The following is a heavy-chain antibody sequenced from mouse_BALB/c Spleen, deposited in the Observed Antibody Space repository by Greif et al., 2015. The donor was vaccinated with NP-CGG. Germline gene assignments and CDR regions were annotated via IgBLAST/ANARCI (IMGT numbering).Heavy chain of an antibody. CDR2: IYPGNSDT. Sequence: EVKLVESGTVLARPGASVKMSYKASGYTFTSYWMHWVKQRPGQGLEWIGAIYPGNSDTSYNQKFKGKAKLTAVTSTSTAYMELSSLTNEDSAVYYCTRRSSYAMDYWGQGTSVTVSS. J-gene: IGHJ4*01. CDR1: GYTFTSYW. V-gene: IGHV1-5*01. CDR3: TRRSSYAMDY.